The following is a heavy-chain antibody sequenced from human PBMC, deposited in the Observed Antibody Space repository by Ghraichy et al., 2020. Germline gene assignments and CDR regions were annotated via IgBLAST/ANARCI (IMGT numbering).Heavy chain of an antibody. Sequence: SETLSLTCTCSGGSISRSDYWNWIRQHPGKGLEWIGYIYYSGSTYYNPSLRSRVTISVDTSKNQLSLKLSSVTAADTAVYYCARGKYYSVFGQSRERGWFDPWGQGTLVTVSS. CDR2: IYYSGST. CDR1: GGSISRSDY. CDR3: ARGKYYSVFGQSRERGWFDP. J-gene: IGHJ5*02. D-gene: IGHD3-16*01. V-gene: IGHV4-31*03.